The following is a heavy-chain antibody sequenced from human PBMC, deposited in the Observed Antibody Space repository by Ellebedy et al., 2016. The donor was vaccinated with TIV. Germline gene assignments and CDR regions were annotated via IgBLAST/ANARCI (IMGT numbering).Heavy chain of an antibody. D-gene: IGHD5-18*01. Sequence: GESLKISCAASGFPFSTYAINWARQAPGKGLEWVAVISYDGSNKYYADSVKGRFTISRDDSKNTLYLQMNSLSPEDTAVYYCARDGGGYRYGPGGHWGQGTLVTVSS. V-gene: IGHV3-30*04. CDR2: ISYDGSNK. J-gene: IGHJ4*02. CDR1: GFPFSTYA. CDR3: ARDGGGYRYGPGGH.